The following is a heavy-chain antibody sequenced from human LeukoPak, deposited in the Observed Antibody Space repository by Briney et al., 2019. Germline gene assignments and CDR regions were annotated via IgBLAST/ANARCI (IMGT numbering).Heavy chain of an antibody. V-gene: IGHV1-2*02. CDR3: ATVASVRRFYFDF. D-gene: IGHD3-3*01. Sequence: ASVKVSCKTSGYSFTGYYIHWLQQAPGQGLEWMGWINPDNGDTRYSQKFQGRLTLTSDTSITTAYLELGSLRFDDTAIFYCATVASVRRFYFDFWGQGTLVTVSS. J-gene: IGHJ4*02. CDR2: INPDNGDT. CDR1: GYSFTGYY.